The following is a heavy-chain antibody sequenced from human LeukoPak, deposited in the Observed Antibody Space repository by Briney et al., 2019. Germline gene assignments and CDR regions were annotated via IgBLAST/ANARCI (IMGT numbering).Heavy chain of an antibody. CDR1: GFTVRSNY. D-gene: IGHD5-24*01. CDR2: IYSGGST. J-gene: IGHJ3*02. V-gene: IGHV3-53*01. CDR3: ARVERGAFDI. Sequence: PGGSLRLSCAASGFTVRSNYMSWVRQAPGKGLEWVSVIYSGGSTYYADSVKGRFTISRDNSKNTLYLQMNSLRAEDTAVYYCARVERGAFDIWGQGTMVTVSS.